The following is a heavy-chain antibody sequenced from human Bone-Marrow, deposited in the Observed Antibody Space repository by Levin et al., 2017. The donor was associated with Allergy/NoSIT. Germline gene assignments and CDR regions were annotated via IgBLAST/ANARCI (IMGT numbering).Heavy chain of an antibody. CDR2: ISYDGSNK. J-gene: IGHJ5*02. D-gene: IGHD3-10*01. V-gene: IGHV3-30-3*01. CDR3: ARQLRITMVRGVTWVWFDP. CDR1: GFTFSSYA. Sequence: GESLKISCAASGFTFSSYAMHWVRQAPGKGLEWVAVISYDGSNKYYADSVKGRFTISRDNSKNTLYLQMNSLRAEDTAVYYCARQLRITMVRGVTWVWFDPWGQGTLVTVSS.